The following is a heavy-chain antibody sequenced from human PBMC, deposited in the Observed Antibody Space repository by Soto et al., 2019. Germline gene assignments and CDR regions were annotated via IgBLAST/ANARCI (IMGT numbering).Heavy chain of an antibody. Sequence: GESLKISCRGSGYSFTSYWISWVRQMPGKGLEWMGRIDPCDSYTNYSPSFQGHVTISADKSISTAYLQWSSLKASDTAMYYCARLEIVVVPAAQRYYYYYGMDVWGQGTTVTVSS. D-gene: IGHD2-2*01. CDR2: IDPCDSYT. CDR1: GYSFTSYW. J-gene: IGHJ6*02. V-gene: IGHV5-10-1*01. CDR3: ARLEIVVVPAAQRYYYYYGMDV.